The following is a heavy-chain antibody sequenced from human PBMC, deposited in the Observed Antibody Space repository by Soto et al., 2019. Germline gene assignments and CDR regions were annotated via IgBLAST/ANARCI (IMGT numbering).Heavy chain of an antibody. CDR1: GGSMSSYY. D-gene: IGHD2-15*01. CDR3: ATGGGSSGV. Sequence: PSETLSLTCTVSGGSMSSYYWDWIRQPPGKRLEWIGNINYSGSTNYNPSLKSRVTISVDTSKNQLSLKLTSVTAADTAVYYCATGGGSSGVWGQGTLVTVSS. V-gene: IGHV4-59*01. J-gene: IGHJ4*02. CDR2: INYSGST.